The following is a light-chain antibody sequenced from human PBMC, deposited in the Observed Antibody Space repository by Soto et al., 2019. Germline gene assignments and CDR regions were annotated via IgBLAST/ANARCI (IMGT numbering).Light chain of an antibody. Sequence: QSVLTQPPSASGTPGQRVTISCSGSSSNIGSNTVNWYQQLPGTAPKLVIYSNNQRPSGVPDRFSGSKSGTSASLAISGLQSEDEADYYCCSYAGGRSPYVFGTGTKVTVL. CDR1: SSNIGSNT. CDR2: SNN. V-gene: IGLV1-44*01. CDR3: CSYAGGRSPYV. J-gene: IGLJ1*01.